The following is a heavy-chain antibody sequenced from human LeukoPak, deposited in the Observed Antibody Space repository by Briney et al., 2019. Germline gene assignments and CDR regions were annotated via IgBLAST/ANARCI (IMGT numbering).Heavy chain of an antibody. D-gene: IGHD3-9*01. CDR3: ARDPGDTDWYNFDF. J-gene: IGHJ4*02. CDR1: GVSLSGHF. CDR2: IHSSGST. V-gene: IGHV4-59*11. Sequence: SDTLSLTCTVSGVSLSGHFWSWFRRPPGKGLENIGYIHSSGSTNYNPSYKSRVTVSLEMSKNQFSLSLSSVTAADTAVYYCARDPGDTDWYNFDFWGQGILVTVSS.